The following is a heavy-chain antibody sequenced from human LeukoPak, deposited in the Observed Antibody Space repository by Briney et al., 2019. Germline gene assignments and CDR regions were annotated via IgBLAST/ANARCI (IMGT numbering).Heavy chain of an antibody. V-gene: IGHV1-18*01. CDR3: ARGSRTLYSGNYGDY. CDR1: GYTFTSYG. Sequence: ASVKVSCKASGYTFTSYGISWVRQAPGQGLEWMGWISAYNGNTNYAQKLQGRVTMTTDTSTSTAYMELRSLRSDDTAVYYWARGSRTLYSGNYGDYWGQGTLVTVSS. D-gene: IGHD1-26*01. J-gene: IGHJ4*02. CDR2: ISAYNGNT.